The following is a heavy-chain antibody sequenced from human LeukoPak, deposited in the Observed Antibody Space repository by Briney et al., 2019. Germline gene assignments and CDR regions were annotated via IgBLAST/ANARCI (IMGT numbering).Heavy chain of an antibody. CDR1: GYTFTSYY. CDR3: AADAGRDYARSSGDY. D-gene: IGHD4-17*01. J-gene: IGHJ4*02. CDR2: INPSGGST. V-gene: IGHV1-46*01. Sequence: ASVKVSCKASGYTFTSYYMHWVRQAPGQGLEWMGIINPSGGSTSYAQKFQGRVTMTRDTSTSTVYMELSSLRSEDTAVYYCAADAGRDYARSSGDYWGQGTLVTVSS.